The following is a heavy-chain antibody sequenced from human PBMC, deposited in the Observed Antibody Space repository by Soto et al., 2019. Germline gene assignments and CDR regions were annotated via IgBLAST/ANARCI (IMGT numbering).Heavy chain of an antibody. V-gene: IGHV3-7*01. D-gene: IGHD7-27*01. CDR3: AREDLGKGFGY. Sequence: EVHLVESGGGLVQPGGSLRLSCTASGFTFSSHWMSWVRQAPGKGLEWVANVNPDGSGKWYVDSVKGRFTISRDNAKNSLFLQMNSLRVEDTAVYYCAREDLGKGFGYWGQGALVTVSS. CDR2: VNPDGSGK. J-gene: IGHJ4*02. CDR1: GFTFSSHW.